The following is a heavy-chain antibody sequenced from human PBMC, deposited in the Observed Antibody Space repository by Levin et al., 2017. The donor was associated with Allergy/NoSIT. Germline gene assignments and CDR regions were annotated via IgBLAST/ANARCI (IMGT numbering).Heavy chain of an antibody. J-gene: IGHJ4*02. CDR3: ASSPRTYRYGSGTFDSEF. Sequence: ASVKVSCKASGGTFSSYPITWVRQAPGQGLEWMGAIIPMLETPHYAQSFQGRVTIIADESTSTAYMILSGLRSEDTAVYYCASSPRTYRYGSGTFDSEFWGQGTLLTVSS. V-gene: IGHV1-69*13. D-gene: IGHD3-10*01. CDR1: GGTFSSYP. CDR2: IIPMLETP.